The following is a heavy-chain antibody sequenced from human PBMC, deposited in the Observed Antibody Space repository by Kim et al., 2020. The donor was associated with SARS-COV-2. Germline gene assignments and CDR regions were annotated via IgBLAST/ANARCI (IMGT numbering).Heavy chain of an antibody. V-gene: IGHV3-30*18. CDR2: ISYDGSNK. Sequence: GGSLRLSCAASGFTFSSYGMHWVRQAPGKGLEWVAVISYDGSNKYYADSVKGRFTISRDNSKNTLYLQMNSLRAEDTAVYYCAKEGIRIAAAGRIDYWGQGTLVTVSS. J-gene: IGHJ4*02. D-gene: IGHD6-13*01. CDR3: AKEGIRIAAAGRIDY. CDR1: GFTFSSYG.